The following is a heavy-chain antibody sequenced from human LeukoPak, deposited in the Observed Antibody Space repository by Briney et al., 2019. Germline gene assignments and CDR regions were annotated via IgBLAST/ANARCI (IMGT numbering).Heavy chain of an antibody. CDR2: MNPNSGNT. Sequence: GASVKVSCKASGYTFTSYDINWVRQATGQGLEWMGWMNPNSGNTGYAQKFQGRVTMTRNTSISTAYMELSSLRSEDTAVYYCARVALGHGGEEYYYGMDVWGQGTTVTVSS. D-gene: IGHD2-21*01. CDR3: ARVALGHGGEEYYYGMDV. J-gene: IGHJ6*02. V-gene: IGHV1-8*01. CDR1: GYTFTSYD.